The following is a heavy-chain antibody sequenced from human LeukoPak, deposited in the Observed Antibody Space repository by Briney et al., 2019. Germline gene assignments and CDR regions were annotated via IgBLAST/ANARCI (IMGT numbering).Heavy chain of an antibody. J-gene: IGHJ4*02. CDR1: GGSFSGYY. V-gene: IGHV4-34*01. D-gene: IGHD3-22*01. CDR2: INHSGST. Sequence: SETLSLTCAVYGGSFSGYYWSWIRQPPGKGLEWIGEINHSGSTNYNPSLKSRVTISVDTSKNQFSLKLSSVTAADTAVYYCARGPGDSYDSSGYQEIHFDYWGQGTLVTVSS. CDR3: ARGPGDSYDSSGYQEIHFDY.